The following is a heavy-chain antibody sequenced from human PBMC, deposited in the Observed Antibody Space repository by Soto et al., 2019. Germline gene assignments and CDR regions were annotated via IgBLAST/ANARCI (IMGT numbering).Heavy chain of an antibody. CDR1: GGSISSGGYY. Sequence: KPSETLSLTCTVSGGSISSGGYYWSWIRQHPGKGLEWTGYIYYSGSTYYNPSLKSRVTISVDTSKNQFSLKLSSVTAADTAVYYCAREDRQWLEYFQHWGQGTLVTVSS. CDR2: IYYSGST. V-gene: IGHV4-31*03. CDR3: AREDRQWLEYFQH. D-gene: IGHD6-19*01. J-gene: IGHJ1*01.